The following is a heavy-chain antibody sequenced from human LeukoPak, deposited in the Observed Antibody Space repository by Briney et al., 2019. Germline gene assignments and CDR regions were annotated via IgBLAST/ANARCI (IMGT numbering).Heavy chain of an antibody. D-gene: IGHD3-3*01. J-gene: IGHJ6*03. Sequence: QPGGTLRLSCAASGFSFSNHGMLWVRQAPGKGLEWVSVITSGGSISYADSVKGRFTISRDNSKNSLYLQMNSLRAEDTAIYYCAKRDSRSGYYYYMDVWGKGATVIISS. CDR2: ITSGGSIS. CDR3: AKRDSRSGYYYYMDV. CDR1: GFSFSNHG. V-gene: IGHV3-23*03.